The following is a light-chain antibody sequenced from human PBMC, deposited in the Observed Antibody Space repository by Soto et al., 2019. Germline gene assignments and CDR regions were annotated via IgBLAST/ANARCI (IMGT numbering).Light chain of an antibody. CDR3: CSYAGRYTYV. J-gene: IGLJ1*01. CDR1: SSDVGGYNY. Sequence: SALAQPRSVSGSPGQSVTISCTGASSDVGGYNYVSWYQQHPGKAPKLMIYDVSKRPSGVPDRFSGSKSGNTASLTISGLQTEDEADYYCCSYAGRYTYVFGTGTKVTVL. V-gene: IGLV2-11*01. CDR2: DVS.